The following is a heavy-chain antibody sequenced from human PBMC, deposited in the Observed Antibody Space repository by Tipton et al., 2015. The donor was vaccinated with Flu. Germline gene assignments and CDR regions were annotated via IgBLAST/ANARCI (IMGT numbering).Heavy chain of an antibody. J-gene: IGHJ6*02. Sequence: TLSLTCTVSGGSISSYYWSWIRQPAGKGLEWIGRIYTSGSTYYNPSLKSRVTISVDTSKNQFSLKLSSVTAADTAVYYCARDPGGDGGVHYYYYGMDVWGQGTTVTVSS. CDR2: IYTSGST. D-gene: IGHD3-3*01. V-gene: IGHV4-4*07. CDR3: ARDPGGDGGVHYYYYGMDV. CDR1: GGSISSYY.